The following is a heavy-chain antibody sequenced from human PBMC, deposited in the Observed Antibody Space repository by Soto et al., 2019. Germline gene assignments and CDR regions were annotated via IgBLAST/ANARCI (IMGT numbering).Heavy chain of an antibody. CDR1: GGSISSKSYS. J-gene: IGHJ6*02. D-gene: IGHD4-17*01. CDR3: ARDTAPSDV. Sequence: PSETLSLTCSVSGGSISSKSYSWGWIRQPPGKGLEWIGTFYYSENTYYNPSLKSRVTISVDTSKNQFPLKLSSVTAADTAVYYCARDTAPSDVWGQGTTVTVSS. CDR2: FYYSENT. V-gene: IGHV4-39*02.